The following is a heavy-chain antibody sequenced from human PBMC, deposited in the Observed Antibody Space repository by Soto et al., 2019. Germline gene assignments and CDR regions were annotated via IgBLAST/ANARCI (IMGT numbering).Heavy chain of an antibody. D-gene: IGHD6-13*01. J-gene: IGHJ6*02. CDR1: GYSFTSSW. CDR3: ARHDSSSRGYYYYYGMDV. Sequence: PGESLKISCKGSGYSFTSSWIGWVRQMPAQGVEWMGIMYPGGSDTRYSPSFQGQVTISADKSISTAYVQWSSLKASDTAMYYCARHDSSSRGYYYYYGMDVWGQGTTVTSP. V-gene: IGHV5-51*01. CDR2: MYPGGSDT.